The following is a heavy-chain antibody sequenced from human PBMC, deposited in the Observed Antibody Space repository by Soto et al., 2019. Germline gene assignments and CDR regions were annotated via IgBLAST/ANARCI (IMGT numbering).Heavy chain of an antibody. CDR3: AKQQLVTNRYFDY. Sequence: LRLSCAASGFPFSIYAMRWVRQAPGKGLEWVSAISGSGGSTYYADSVKGRFTISRDNSKNTLYLQMSSLRAEDTAVYYCAKQQLVTNRYFDYWGQGTLVTVSS. V-gene: IGHV3-23*01. CDR1: GFPFSIYA. CDR2: ISGSGGST. D-gene: IGHD6-13*01. J-gene: IGHJ4*02.